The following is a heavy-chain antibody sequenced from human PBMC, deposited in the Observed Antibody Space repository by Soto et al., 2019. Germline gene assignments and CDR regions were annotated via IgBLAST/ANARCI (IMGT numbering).Heavy chain of an antibody. V-gene: IGHV3-23*01. CDR3: AKVRESAAAGHFDS. D-gene: IGHD6-13*01. J-gene: IGHJ4*02. CDR2: ISGSGGTT. CDR1: GXTFSAYA. Sequence: GSLRLRCAASGXTFSAYAMSWVRQAPGKGLEWVSVISGSGGTTYYADAVNGRFTISIYNSNNTLYVQMNSLRAEDTAVYYCAKVRESAAAGHFDSWGQGTLVTVSS.